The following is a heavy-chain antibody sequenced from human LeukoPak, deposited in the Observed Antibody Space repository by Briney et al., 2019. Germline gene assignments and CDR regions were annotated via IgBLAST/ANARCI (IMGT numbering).Heavy chain of an antibody. V-gene: IGHV4-39*01. CDR1: GGSISSSSYY. CDR3: ARQLGSVYDPRAFDY. D-gene: IGHD5/OR15-5a*01. CDR2: IYYSGST. J-gene: IGHJ4*02. Sequence: SGTLSHTCIVSGGSISSSSYYWGWIRQPPGKGLEWIGSIYYSGSTYYNPSLKGRVTLSVETSKNQFSLKLSSVTAADRAVFYCARQLGSVYDPRAFDYWDQGTLVTVSS.